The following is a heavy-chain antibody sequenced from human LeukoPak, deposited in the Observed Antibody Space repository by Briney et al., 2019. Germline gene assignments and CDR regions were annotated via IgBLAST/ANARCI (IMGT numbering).Heavy chain of an antibody. J-gene: IGHJ3*02. D-gene: IGHD1-26*01. CDR2: IHYSGST. CDR1: GASISSSTYY. CDR3: ARPVGRGAFDI. Sequence: SETLSLTCTVSGASISSSTYYWDWIRQSPGTGLEWIGSIHYSGSTYYNPSLKSRVTISVDTSKNQFSLKLTSVTAADTAVYYCARPVGRGAFDIWGQGTMVIVSS. V-gene: IGHV4-39*01.